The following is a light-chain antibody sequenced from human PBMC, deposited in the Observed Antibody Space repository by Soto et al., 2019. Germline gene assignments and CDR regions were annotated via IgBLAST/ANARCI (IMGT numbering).Light chain of an antibody. CDR1: QSVSSSY. CDR2: RAS. CDR3: QQYGSYWT. Sequence: EIVLTQSPGTLSLSPGERATLSCRASQSVSSSYLAWYQQKPGQAPRLLIYRASSRATGIPDRFSGSGSGTDLTLTISRLEPEDFAVYYCQQYGSYWTFGQGTKVEIK. V-gene: IGKV3-20*01. J-gene: IGKJ1*01.